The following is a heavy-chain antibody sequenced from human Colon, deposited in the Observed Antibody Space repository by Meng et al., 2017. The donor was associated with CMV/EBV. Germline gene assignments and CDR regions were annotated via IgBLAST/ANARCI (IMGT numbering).Heavy chain of an antibody. CDR2: IYYSGYT. CDR1: GGSISSSTYY. CDR3: ATDYGDYYFDR. D-gene: IGHD4-17*01. V-gene: IGHV4-39*07. J-gene: IGHJ4*02. Sequence: QLHLQESGPGLVKPSETLSITCTVSGGSISSSTYYWGWIRQTPGKGLEWIGNIYYSGYTYYNPSLKSRLTISVDTSKNQFSLKLTSVTAADTAVYYCATDYGDYYFDRWGQGTLVTVSS.